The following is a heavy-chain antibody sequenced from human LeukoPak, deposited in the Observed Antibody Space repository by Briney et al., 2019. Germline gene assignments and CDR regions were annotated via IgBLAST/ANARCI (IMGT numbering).Heavy chain of an antibody. CDR2: VYYSGNT. CDR1: GGSISIYY. J-gene: IGHJ4*02. CDR3: ASGPESYYFDY. V-gene: IGHV4-59*01. Sequence: SETLSLTCSVSGGSISIYYYSWIRQPPGKGLEWIGYVYYSGNTNYNPSLKSRVTISLDTSKNQLSLKMTSVTAADTAMYYCASGPESYYFDYWGQGTLVTVSS.